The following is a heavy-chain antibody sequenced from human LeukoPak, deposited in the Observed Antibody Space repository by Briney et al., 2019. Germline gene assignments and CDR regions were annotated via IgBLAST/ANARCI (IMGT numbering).Heavy chain of an antibody. CDR3: AKMDSGYASSH. Sequence: GGSLRLSCAASGFTFSSYWMHWVRQAPGQGLVWVSRINSDGSTTTYADSVKGRFTISRDNAKNTLYLQMNSLRAEDTAVYYCAKMDSGYASSHWGQGTLVTVSS. V-gene: IGHV3-74*01. CDR2: INSDGSTT. CDR1: GFTFSSYW. J-gene: IGHJ4*02. D-gene: IGHD5-12*01.